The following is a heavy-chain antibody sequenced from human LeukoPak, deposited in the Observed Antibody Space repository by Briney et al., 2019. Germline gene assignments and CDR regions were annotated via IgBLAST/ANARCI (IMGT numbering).Heavy chain of an antibody. D-gene: IGHD1-26*01. CDR2: ISGSGRST. J-gene: IGHJ4*02. CDR3: AKGIVGATRKINFFDY. CDR1: GFTFSSYA. Sequence: GGSLRLSRAASGFTFSSYAMSWVRQAPGQGLEWVSAISGSGRSTYYADSVRGRFTISRENSKNTLYLQMNSLRAEDTAVYYCAKGIVGATRKINFFDYWGQGTLVTVSS. V-gene: IGHV3-23*01.